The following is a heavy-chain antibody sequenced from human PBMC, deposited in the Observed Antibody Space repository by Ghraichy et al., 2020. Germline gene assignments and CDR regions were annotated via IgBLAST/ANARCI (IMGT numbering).Heavy chain of an antibody. CDR3: AKRDRDYDNYYYAMDV. Sequence: GGSLRLSCAASGFTFSSYAMSWVRQAPGKGLEWVSTISHSGGSTYYAVSVKGRFTISRDNSKNTLYLQMNSLRAEDTAVYYCAKRDRDYDNYYYAMDVWGQGTTVTVSS. J-gene: IGHJ6*02. D-gene: IGHD4-17*01. V-gene: IGHV3-23*01. CDR1: GFTFSSYA. CDR2: ISHSGGST.